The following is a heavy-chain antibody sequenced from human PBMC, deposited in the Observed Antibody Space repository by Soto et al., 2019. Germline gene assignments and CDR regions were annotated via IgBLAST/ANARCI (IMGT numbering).Heavy chain of an antibody. D-gene: IGHD6-13*01. V-gene: IGHV1-46*01. CDR2: INPSGGST. CDR1: GYTFTSYY. J-gene: IGHJ5*02. Sequence: GASVKVSCKASGYTFTSYYMHWVRQAPGQGLEWMGIINPSGGSTSYAQKFQGRVTMTRDTSTSTVYMELSSLRSEDTAVYYCARDSYSSSPLPHNWFDPWGQGTLVTVSS. CDR3: ARDSYSSSPLPHNWFDP.